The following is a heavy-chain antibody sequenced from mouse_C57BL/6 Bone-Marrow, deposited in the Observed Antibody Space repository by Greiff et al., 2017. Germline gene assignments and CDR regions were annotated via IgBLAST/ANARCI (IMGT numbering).Heavy chain of an antibody. CDR1: GYSFTGYF. Sequence: EVKLMESGPELVKPGASVKISCKASGYSFTGYFMNWVKQSHGKSLEWIGRINPYNGDTFYNQKFKGKATLTVDKSSSTAHMELLSLTSEDFAVYYCAREGVNYYGSSPAWFAYWGQGTLVTVSA. D-gene: IGHD1-1*01. J-gene: IGHJ3*01. V-gene: IGHV1-37*01. CDR3: AREGVNYYGSSPAWFAY. CDR2: INPYNGDT.